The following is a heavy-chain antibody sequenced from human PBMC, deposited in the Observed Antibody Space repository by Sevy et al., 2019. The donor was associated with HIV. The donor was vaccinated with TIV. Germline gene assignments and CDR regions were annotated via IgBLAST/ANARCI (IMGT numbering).Heavy chain of an antibody. CDR2: ISGSGGST. Sequence: GGSLRLSCAASGFTFSSYAMSWVRQAPGKGLEWVSAISGSGGSTYYADSVKGRFTISRDNSKNTLYLQMNSLTVEDTALYYCARDHLKDGDLGDYHYYAMDVWGRGTTVTVSS. J-gene: IGHJ6*02. D-gene: IGHD4-17*01. CDR1: GFTFSSYA. CDR3: ARDHLKDGDLGDYHYYAMDV. V-gene: IGHV3-23*01.